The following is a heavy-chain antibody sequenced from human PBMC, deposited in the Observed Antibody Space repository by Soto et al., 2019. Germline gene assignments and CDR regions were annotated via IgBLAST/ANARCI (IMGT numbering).Heavy chain of an antibody. CDR2: INPNSGGT. V-gene: IGHV1-2*02. CDR3: ARDQSPSSGWPGMDV. D-gene: IGHD6-19*01. CDR1: GYTFTDYY. Sequence: GASVKVSCIASGYTFTDYYMHWVRQAPGQGLEWMGWINPNSGGTNYAQKFQGRVTMTRDTSISTAYMELNRLRSDDTAVYYCARDQSPSSGWPGMDVWGQGTTVTVSS. J-gene: IGHJ6*02.